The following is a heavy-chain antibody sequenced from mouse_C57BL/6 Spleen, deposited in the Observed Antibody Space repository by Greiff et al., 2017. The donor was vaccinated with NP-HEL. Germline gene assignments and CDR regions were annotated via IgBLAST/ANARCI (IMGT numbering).Heavy chain of an antibody. CDR3: ARREAAGFAY. D-gene: IGHD6-1*01. V-gene: IGHV1-54*01. Sequence: VQLQQSGAELVRPGTSVKVSCKASGYAFTNYLIEWVKQRPGQGLEWIGVINPGSGGTNYNEKFKGKATLTADKSSSTAYMQHSSLTSEDSAVYFCARREAAGFAYWGQGTLVTVSA. J-gene: IGHJ3*01. CDR1: GYAFTNYL. CDR2: INPGSGGT.